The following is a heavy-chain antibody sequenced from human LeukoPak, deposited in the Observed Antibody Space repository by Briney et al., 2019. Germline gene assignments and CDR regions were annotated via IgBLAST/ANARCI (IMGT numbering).Heavy chain of an antibody. Sequence: GASVAVSFTASGYTFTSYYIHWVRQAPGQGLEWMGIINPSAGSTRYAQKFQGRVAMTRDTSTSTVYMELSTLRSEDTAVYYCAREGGIAAADEGWFDPWGQGTLVTISS. CDR1: GYTFTSYY. D-gene: IGHD6-13*01. J-gene: IGHJ5*02. V-gene: IGHV1-46*01. CDR3: AREGGIAAADEGWFDP. CDR2: INPSAGST.